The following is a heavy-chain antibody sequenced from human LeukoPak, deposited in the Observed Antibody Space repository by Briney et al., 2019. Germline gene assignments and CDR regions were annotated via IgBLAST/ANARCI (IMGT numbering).Heavy chain of an antibody. CDR2: LYNGGDT. CDR1: GASIGSFY. D-gene: IGHD6-13*01. Sequence: SQTLALTCTVSGASIGSFYWVWIRQPAGKGLEWIGRLYNGGDTNYSPSLRSRVTMPVDTSKNQFSLKLKSVTAADTAVYYCARGVEASGVGFYAFDIWGQGTMVTVSS. J-gene: IGHJ3*02. CDR3: ARGVEASGVGFYAFDI. V-gene: IGHV4-4*07.